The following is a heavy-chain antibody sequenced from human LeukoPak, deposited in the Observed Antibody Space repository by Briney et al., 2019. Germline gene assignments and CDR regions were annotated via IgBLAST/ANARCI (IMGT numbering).Heavy chain of an antibody. CDR3: ARAARYVANWFDP. CDR2: INAGNGNT. V-gene: IGHV1-3*01. CDR1: GYTFTSYA. Sequence: ASVKVSSKASGYTFTSYAMHWVRQAPGQRLEWMGWINAGNGNTKYSQKFQGRVTITRDTSASTAYMELSSLRSEDTAVYYCARAARYVANWFDPWGQGTLVTVSS. J-gene: IGHJ5*02. D-gene: IGHD3-16*01.